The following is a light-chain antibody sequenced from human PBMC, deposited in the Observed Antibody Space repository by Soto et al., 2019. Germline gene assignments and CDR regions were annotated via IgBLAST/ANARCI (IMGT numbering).Light chain of an antibody. Sequence: QSVLTQPASVSGSPGQSITISCTGTSSDVGSNNLVSWYQQHPGKAPKLMIYEGSKRPSGVSNRFSGSKSGNTASLTIFGLQAEDEADYYCCSYAGSSTYVFGTGTKVTVL. J-gene: IGLJ1*01. CDR1: SSDVGSNNL. V-gene: IGLV2-23*01. CDR2: EGS. CDR3: CSYAGSSTYV.